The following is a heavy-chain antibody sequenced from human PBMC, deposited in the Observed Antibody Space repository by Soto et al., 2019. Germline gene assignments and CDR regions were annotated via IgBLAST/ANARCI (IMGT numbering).Heavy chain of an antibody. J-gene: IGHJ5*01. Sequence: LRLSCAASGFTFNDAWMSWVRQAPGKGLEWVGRIKRKADGGTTDFAAPVKGRFIISRDDSKNTLYLQMNSLKTEDTAVYYCTLSPPVLRFLEWLTWFDSWGQGTLVTVS. CDR1: GFTFNDAW. D-gene: IGHD3-3*01. V-gene: IGHV3-15*01. CDR2: IKRKADGGTT. CDR3: TLSPPVLRFLEWLTWFDS.